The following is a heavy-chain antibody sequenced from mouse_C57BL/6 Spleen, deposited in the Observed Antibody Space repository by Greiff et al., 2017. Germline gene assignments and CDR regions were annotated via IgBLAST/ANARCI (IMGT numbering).Heavy chain of an antibody. CDR3: ARVDYGYFDV. CDR2: IYPGDGDT. CDR1: GYAFSSSW. J-gene: IGHJ1*03. V-gene: IGHV1-82*01. Sequence: VQLQQSGPELVKPGASVKISCKASGYAFSSSWMNWVKQRPGKGLEWIGRIYPGDGDTNYNGKFKGKATLTADKSSSTAYMQLSSLTSEDSAVYFCARVDYGYFDVWGTGTTVTVSS.